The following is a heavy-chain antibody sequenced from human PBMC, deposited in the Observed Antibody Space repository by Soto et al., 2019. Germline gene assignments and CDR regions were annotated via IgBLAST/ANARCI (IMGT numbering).Heavy chain of an antibody. CDR2: IYHSGST. Sequence: QVQLQESGPGLVKPSGTLSLTCAVSSGSISSSNWWSWVRQPPGKGLEWIGEIYHSGSTNYNPSLKSRFTISVDKSKNQFSLKLSSVTAADTAVYYCASSGPYYYGSGSYYYYYYMDVWGKGTTVTVSS. CDR1: SGSISSSNW. D-gene: IGHD3-10*01. V-gene: IGHV4-4*02. CDR3: ASSGPYYYGSGSYYYYYYMDV. J-gene: IGHJ6*03.